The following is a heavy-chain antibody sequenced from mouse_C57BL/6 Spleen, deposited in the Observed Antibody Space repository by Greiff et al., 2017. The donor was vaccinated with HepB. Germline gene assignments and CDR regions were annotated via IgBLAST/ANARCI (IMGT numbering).Heavy chain of an antibody. Sequence: EVKVEESGPGLVKPSQSLSLTCSVTGYSITSGYYWNWIRQFPGNKLEWMGYISYDGSNNYNPSLKNRISITRDTSKNQFFLKLNSVTTEDTATYYCARDWDSAWFAYWGQGTLVTVSA. CDR2: ISYDGSN. CDR3: ARDWDSAWFAY. J-gene: IGHJ3*01. CDR1: GYSITSGYY. V-gene: IGHV3-6*01. D-gene: IGHD4-1*01.